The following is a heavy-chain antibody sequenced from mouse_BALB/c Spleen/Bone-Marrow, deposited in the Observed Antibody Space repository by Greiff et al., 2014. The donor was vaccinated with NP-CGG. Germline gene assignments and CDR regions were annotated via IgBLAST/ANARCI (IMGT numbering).Heavy chain of an antibody. CDR3: ARKVWYYAMDY. D-gene: IGHD2-10*02. CDR2: INPYNDGT. J-gene: IGHJ4*01. V-gene: IGHV1-14*01. CDR1: GYTFTSYV. Sequence: VQLQQSGPELVKPGASVKMSCKASGYTFTSYVMHWVKQKPGQGLEWIGYINPYNDGTKYNEKFKGKATLTSDKSSSTAYMELNSLTSEDSAVYYCARKVWYYAMDYWGQGTSVTVSS.